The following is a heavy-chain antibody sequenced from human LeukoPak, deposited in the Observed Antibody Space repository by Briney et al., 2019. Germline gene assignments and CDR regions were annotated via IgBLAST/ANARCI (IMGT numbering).Heavy chain of an antibody. CDR1: GGSISSSNW. CDR2: IYHSGST. J-gene: IGHJ5*02. V-gene: IGHV4-4*02. D-gene: IGHD3-9*01. Sequence: SGTLSLTCAVSGGSISSSNWWSWVRQPPGKGLEWIGEIYHSGSTNYNPSLKSRVTISVDTSKNQFSLKLSSVTAADTAVYYCAREVGPGDILTGYYNWFDPWGQGTLVTVSS. CDR3: AREVGPGDILTGYYNWFDP.